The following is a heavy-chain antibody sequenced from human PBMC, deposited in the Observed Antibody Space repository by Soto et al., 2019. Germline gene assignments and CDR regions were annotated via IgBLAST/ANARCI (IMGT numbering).Heavy chain of an antibody. V-gene: IGHV3-23*01. J-gene: IGHJ4*02. Sequence: VQLLESGGGLVQPGGSLRLTCVASGFTFSGYGMSWVRQAPGKGLEWVSGISGSGSSTYYADSVKGRFAISRDQSKNALYPQMNSLRADDTTIYFCAKKWGVGTTTHFYFDFWGLGTPVSVSS. D-gene: IGHD1-26*01. CDR1: GFTFSGYG. CDR2: ISGSGSST. CDR3: AKKWGVGTTTHFYFDF.